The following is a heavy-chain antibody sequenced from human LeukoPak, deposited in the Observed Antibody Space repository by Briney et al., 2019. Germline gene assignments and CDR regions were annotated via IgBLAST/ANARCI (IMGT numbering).Heavy chain of an antibody. Sequence: PSETLSLTCTVSGGSISSYYWSWIRQPAGKGLGWIGRIYTSGSTNYNPSLKSRVTMSVDTSKNQFSLKLSSVTAADTAVYYCARDRIVVVVGATLDNWFDPWGQGTLVTVSS. J-gene: IGHJ5*02. CDR2: IYTSGST. CDR1: GGSISSYY. D-gene: IGHD2-15*01. V-gene: IGHV4-4*07. CDR3: ARDRIVVVVGATLDNWFDP.